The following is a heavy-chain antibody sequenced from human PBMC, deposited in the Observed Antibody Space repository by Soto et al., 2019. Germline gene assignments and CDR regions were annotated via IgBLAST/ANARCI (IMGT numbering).Heavy chain of an antibody. D-gene: IGHD3-10*01. CDR1: GGSISSYY. V-gene: IGHV4-59*08. Sequence: SETLSLTCTVSGGSISSYYWSWIRQPPGKGLEWIGYIYNSGRTNYNPSLKSRVTISVDTSKNQFSLKLSSVTAADTAVYYCARQKTYYYNSGNFPAYFDSWGQGTLVTVSS. CDR2: IYNSGRT. CDR3: ARQKTYYYNSGNFPAYFDS. J-gene: IGHJ4*02.